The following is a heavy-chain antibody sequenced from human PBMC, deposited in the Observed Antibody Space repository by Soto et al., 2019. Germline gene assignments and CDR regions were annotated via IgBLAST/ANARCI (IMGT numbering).Heavy chain of an antibody. D-gene: IGHD6-13*01. V-gene: IGHV4-39*01. J-gene: IGHJ4*02. CDR1: GGSVGSSDTY. CDR2: SYYSAGS. CDR3: ARHASRGYSSSWFFDD. Sequence: QLQLQESGPGLVKPSETLSLICNVSGGSVGSSDTYWGWIRQAPGKGLEWIVSSYYSAGSYYNPSLKTRVTTPIDASKNQFSLTVTSVTAADTAVYYCARHASRGYSSSWFFDDWGQGTLVTVSS.